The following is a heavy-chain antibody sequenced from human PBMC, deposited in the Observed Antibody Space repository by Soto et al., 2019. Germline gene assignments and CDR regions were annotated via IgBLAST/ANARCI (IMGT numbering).Heavy chain of an antibody. Sequence: PFETRSLTCTVGGDSITRSRYYWYRIRQPPGKGLEWIGSIYYSGSTYYNPSLKSRVTISVDTSKNQFSLKLSSVTAADTAVYYCAGAVGDYSFEYWGQGTLATVSS. CDR3: AGAVGDYSFEY. J-gene: IGHJ4*02. CDR1: GDSITRSRYY. CDR2: IYYSGST. V-gene: IGHV4-39*07. D-gene: IGHD4-17*01.